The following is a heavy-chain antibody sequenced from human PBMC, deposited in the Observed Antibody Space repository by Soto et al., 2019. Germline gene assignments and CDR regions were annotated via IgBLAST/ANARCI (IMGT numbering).Heavy chain of an antibody. Sequence: QVQLLQSGAEVKKPVSSVEVSCKASGGTFSTYAISWVRQAPGQGLEWMGGIIPIFATPSYAQKFQGRVTITADKSTSTAYMELSSLRSEDTAVYYCAREGPVAGNYGMDVWGQGTTVTVSS. CDR3: AREGPVAGNYGMDV. D-gene: IGHD6-19*01. V-gene: IGHV1-69*06. CDR2: IIPIFATP. J-gene: IGHJ6*02. CDR1: GGTFSTYA.